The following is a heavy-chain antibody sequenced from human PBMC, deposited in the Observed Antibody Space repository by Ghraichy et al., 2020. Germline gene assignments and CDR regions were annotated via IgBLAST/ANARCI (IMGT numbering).Heavy chain of an antibody. J-gene: IGHJ4*02. CDR3: ARGGSGSGWKLFDY. V-gene: IGHV4-34*01. Sequence: SETLSLTCAVYGGSFSGYYWSWIRQPPGKGLEWIGEINHSGSTNYNPSLKSRVTISVDTSKNQFSLKLRSVTAADTAVYYCARGGSGSGWKLFDYWGQGTLVTVSS. D-gene: IGHD6-19*01. CDR2: INHSGST. CDR1: GGSFSGYY.